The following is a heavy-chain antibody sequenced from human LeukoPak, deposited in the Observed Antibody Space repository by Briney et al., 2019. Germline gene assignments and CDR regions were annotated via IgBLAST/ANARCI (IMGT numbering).Heavy chain of an antibody. D-gene: IGHD3-16*02. Sequence: ASVKVSCTASGYTFTSYGISWVRQAPGQGLEWMGWISAYNGNTNYAQKLQGRFTMTTDTSTSTAYMELRSLRSDDTAVYYCARDRTYYDYVWGSYRPFGFGYWGQGTLVTVSS. J-gene: IGHJ4*02. CDR3: ARDRTYYDYVWGSYRPFGFGY. V-gene: IGHV1-18*01. CDR2: ISAYNGNT. CDR1: GYTFTSYG.